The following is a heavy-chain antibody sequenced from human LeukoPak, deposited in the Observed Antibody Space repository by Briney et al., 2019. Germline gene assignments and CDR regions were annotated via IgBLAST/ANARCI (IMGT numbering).Heavy chain of an antibody. Sequence: ASVKVSCKASGYTFTSYDINWVRQATGQGLEWMGWMNPNSGNTGYAQKFQGRVTMTRNTSISRAYMELSSLRSEDTAVYYCARAVPMVRGVIIRRPNTNWFDPWGQGTLVTVSS. V-gene: IGHV1-8*01. CDR1: GYTFTSYD. J-gene: IGHJ5*02. CDR2: MNPNSGNT. D-gene: IGHD3-10*01. CDR3: ARAVPMVRGVIIRRPNTNWFDP.